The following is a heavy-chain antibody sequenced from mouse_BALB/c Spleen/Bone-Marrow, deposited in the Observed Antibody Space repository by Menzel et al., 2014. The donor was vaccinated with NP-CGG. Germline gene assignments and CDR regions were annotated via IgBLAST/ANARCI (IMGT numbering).Heavy chain of an antibody. D-gene: IGHD4-1*01. CDR2: IYPGDGST. CDR1: GYTFTSYY. CDR3: ARKENWAYAMDY. Sequence: QVQLQQPGPELVKPGASVKMSCKASGYTFTSYYIHWVKRRPGQGPEWIGWIYPGDGSTKHNVKFKGKTTLTADKSSSTAYMLLSSLTSGDSAIYFCARKENWAYAMDYWGQGTSVTVSS. V-gene: IGHV1S56*01. J-gene: IGHJ4*01.